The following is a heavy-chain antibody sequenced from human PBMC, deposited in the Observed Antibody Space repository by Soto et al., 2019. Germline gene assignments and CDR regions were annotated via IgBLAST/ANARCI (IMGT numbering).Heavy chain of an antibody. Sequence: EVQLLESGGGLVQPGGSLRLSCAASGFTFSSYAMSWVRQAPGKGLEWVSAISGSGGSTYYADSVTGRFTISRDNSKNTLYLQMNSLRAEDTAVYYSAKDMIGEVVVAATFYYYGMDGWGQGTTVTVSS. V-gene: IGHV3-23*01. CDR2: ISGSGGST. J-gene: IGHJ6*02. D-gene: IGHD2-15*01. CDR3: AKDMIGEVVVAATFYYYGMDG. CDR1: GFTFSSYA.